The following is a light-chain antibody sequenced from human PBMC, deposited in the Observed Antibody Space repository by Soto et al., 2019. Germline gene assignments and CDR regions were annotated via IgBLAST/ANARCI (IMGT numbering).Light chain of an antibody. CDR3: GTWDSSLRGV. CDR1: TSNIGYNY. Sequence: QAVVTQPPSVSAAPGQKVTISCSGSTSNIGYNYVSWYQQLPGTAPKLLIYDNNKRPSGIPDRFSGSQSGTSATLDITGLQTGDEADYYCGTWDSSLRGVFGTGTKLTVL. V-gene: IGLV1-51*01. CDR2: DNN. J-gene: IGLJ1*01.